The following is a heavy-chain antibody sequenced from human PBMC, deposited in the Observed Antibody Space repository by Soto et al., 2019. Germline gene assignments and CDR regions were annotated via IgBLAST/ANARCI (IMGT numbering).Heavy chain of an antibody. CDR2: IYTSGST. Sequence: SETLSLTCTVSGGSISSYYWSWIRQPAGKGLEWIGRIYTSGSTNYNPSLKSRVTMSVDTSKNRFSLKLSSVTAADTAVYYCSEAAGKGDYYYYGMDVWGQGTTVTVSS. CDR3: SEAAGKGDYYYYGMDV. J-gene: IGHJ6*02. CDR1: GGSISSYY. D-gene: IGHD6-13*01. V-gene: IGHV4-4*07.